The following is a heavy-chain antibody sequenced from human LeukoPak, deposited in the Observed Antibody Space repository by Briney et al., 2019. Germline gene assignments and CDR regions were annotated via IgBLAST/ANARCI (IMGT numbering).Heavy chain of an antibody. V-gene: IGHV1-8*01. J-gene: IGHJ4*02. CDR1: GYSCMSYE. CDR2: VNPISANT. Sequence: ASVKVSCKTSGYSCMSYEINWVRQATGQGLEWMGVVNPISANTVYAQRFQGRVTMTRDNSINTAYMELSSLRFEDTAVYYCARGQTWELPDYWGQGTLVTVSS. D-gene: IGHD1-26*01. CDR3: ARGQTWELPDY.